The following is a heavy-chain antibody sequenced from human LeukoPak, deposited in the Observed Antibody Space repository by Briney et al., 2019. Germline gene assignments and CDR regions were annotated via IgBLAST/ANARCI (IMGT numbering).Heavy chain of an antibody. CDR3: ARGRKHLDY. J-gene: IGHJ4*02. CDR2: IFYSGTT. Sequence: SETLSLTCCVSGGSISSSSYYWGWIRQPPGKGLEWIGSIFYSGTTYYNPSLKSRVTISIDTSKNQFSLKLSSVTAADTAVYYCARGRKHLDYWGQGTLVTVSS. CDR1: GGSISSSSYY. V-gene: IGHV4-39*01.